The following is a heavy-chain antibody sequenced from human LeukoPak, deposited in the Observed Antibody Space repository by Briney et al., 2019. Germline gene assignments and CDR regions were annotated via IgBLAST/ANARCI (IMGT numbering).Heavy chain of an antibody. CDR2: INPSGRT. Sequence: SETLSLTCAVYGGSFSDYYWSWIRQPPGKGLEWIGEINPSGRTNYSPSLKSRVTISVDTSKKQFSLKLSSVAAADTAVYFCARAGYRYVINDWSRTGLGAYPTKYYYHMDVWDKGTTVTVSS. V-gene: IGHV4-34*01. CDR3: ARAGYRYVINDWSRTGLGAYPTKYYYHMDV. CDR1: GGSFSDYY. D-gene: IGHD5-18*01. J-gene: IGHJ6*03.